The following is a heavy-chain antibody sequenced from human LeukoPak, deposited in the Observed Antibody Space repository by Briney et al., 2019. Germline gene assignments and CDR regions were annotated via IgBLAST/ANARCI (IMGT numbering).Heavy chain of an antibody. CDR1: GFTFTSFG. CDR2: ISYDGSLE. CDR3: ARVPPGVKLDYYGMDV. V-gene: IGHV3-33*08. J-gene: IGHJ6*02. Sequence: GGSLRLSCAASGFTFTSFGMHWVRQAPGKGLEWVAVISYDGSLEYYADSVQGRFTISRDNSKNTLYLQMNSLRAEDTAVYYCARVPPGVKLDYYGMDVWGQGTTVTVSS. D-gene: IGHD3-10*01.